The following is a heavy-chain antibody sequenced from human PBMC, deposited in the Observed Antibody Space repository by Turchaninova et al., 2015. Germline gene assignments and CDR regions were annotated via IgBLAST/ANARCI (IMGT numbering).Heavy chain of an antibody. Sequence: HVQLQESGPGLVKPSGTLSLTCTVSGASSISSHWWSWVRQPPGKGLEWLGEIYHSGSTNYNPSLRGRGTVSIDTSNNLFSLTLTSVTAADTAVYYCASARWDLWGRGTLVTVSS. D-gene: IGHD4-23*01. J-gene: IGHJ2*01. CDR1: GASSISSHW. CDR3: ASARWDL. V-gene: IGHV4-4*02. CDR2: IYHSGST.